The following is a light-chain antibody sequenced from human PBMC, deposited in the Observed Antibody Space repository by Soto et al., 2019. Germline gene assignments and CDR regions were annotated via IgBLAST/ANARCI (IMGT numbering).Light chain of an antibody. Sequence: QSALTQPASVSGSPGQSITISCTGTSSDVGSYNLVSWYQQDPGKAPKLMIYEGSKRPSGGSNRFSGSKSGNTASLTISGLQAEDEADYYCCSYAGGSTVVFGGGTKLTVL. V-gene: IGLV2-23*01. CDR2: EGS. J-gene: IGLJ2*01. CDR3: CSYAGGSTVV. CDR1: SSDVGSYNL.